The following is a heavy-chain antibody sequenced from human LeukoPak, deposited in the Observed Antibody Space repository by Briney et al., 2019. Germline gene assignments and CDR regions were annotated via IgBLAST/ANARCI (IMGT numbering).Heavy chain of an antibody. Sequence: ASVKVSCKASGYTFTGYYMHWVRQAPGQGLEWMGRINPNSGGTNYAQKFHGRVTMTTDTSTSTAYMELRSLRSDDTAVYYCARDYIVVVPAASWLDRQNWFDPWGQGTLVTVSS. V-gene: IGHV1-2*06. J-gene: IGHJ5*02. CDR1: GYTFTGYY. D-gene: IGHD2-2*01. CDR3: ARDYIVVVPAASWLDRQNWFDP. CDR2: INPNSGGT.